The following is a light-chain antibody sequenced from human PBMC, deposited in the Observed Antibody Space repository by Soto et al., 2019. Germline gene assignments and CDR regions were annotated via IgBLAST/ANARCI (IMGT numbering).Light chain of an antibody. Sequence: QSVLTQPPSVSAAPGQKVTISCSGSSSNIGNNYVSWYQQLPGTAPKLLIYENNKRPSGIPDRFSGSKSGTSATLGITGLQTGDEAYYYCGTWDSSLSAYNYFFGTGTKVTVL. CDR1: SSNIGNNY. V-gene: IGLV1-51*02. CDR3: GTWDSSLSAYNYF. CDR2: ENN. J-gene: IGLJ1*01.